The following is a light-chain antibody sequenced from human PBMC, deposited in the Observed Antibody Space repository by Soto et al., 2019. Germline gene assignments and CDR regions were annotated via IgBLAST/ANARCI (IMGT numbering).Light chain of an antibody. V-gene: IGKV3-15*01. J-gene: IGKJ5*01. Sequence: EIRMTQSPATLSVYPRERATVSCRASQSVSSNLAWYQQKPGQAPRLLIYGASSRATGIPVRFSGSGSGTEFTLTISSLQSEDFAVYYCQQYNNWPLTFGQGTRLEIK. CDR1: QSVSSN. CDR2: GAS. CDR3: QQYNNWPLT.